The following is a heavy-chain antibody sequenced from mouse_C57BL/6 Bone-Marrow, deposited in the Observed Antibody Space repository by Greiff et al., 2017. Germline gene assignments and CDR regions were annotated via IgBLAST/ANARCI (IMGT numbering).Heavy chain of an antibody. J-gene: IGHJ4*01. V-gene: IGHV12-3*01. CDR3: AGAPYDEYYYAMDY. D-gene: IGHD2-14*01. CDR2: ITHSGET. CDR1: GFPITSGYY. Sequence: VQLQQSGPGLVKPSQSLFLTCSITGFPITSGYYWIWIRQSPGKPLEWMGYITHSGETFYNPSLQSPISFTRETSKNQFFLQLNSVTTEDTAMYYCAGAPYDEYYYAMDYWGQGTSVTVSS.